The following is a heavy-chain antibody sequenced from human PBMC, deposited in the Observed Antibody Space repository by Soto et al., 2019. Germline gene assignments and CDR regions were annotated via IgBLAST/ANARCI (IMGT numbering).Heavy chain of an antibody. V-gene: IGHV2-5*02. CDR1: GFSLSTTGVG. CDR2: IYWDDDK. Sequence: SGPTLVNPTQTLTLTCTFSGFSLSTTGVGVGWIRQPPGKALEWLALIYWDDDKRYNPSLNSRLTITKDTSKNQVVLAMTNMEPVDTATYYCVQSRCGGDCLQSYSSHSYYGLDVWGQGTPVTVSS. J-gene: IGHJ6*02. D-gene: IGHD2-21*02. CDR3: VQSRCGGDCLQSYSSHSYYGLDV.